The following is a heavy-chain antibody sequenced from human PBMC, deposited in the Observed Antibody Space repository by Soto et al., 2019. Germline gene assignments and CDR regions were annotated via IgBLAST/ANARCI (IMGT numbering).Heavy chain of an antibody. CDR2: IKQDGSEK. J-gene: IGHJ6*03. V-gene: IGHV3-7*01. Sequence: GGSLRLSCAASGFTFSSYWMSWVRQAPGKGLEWVANIKQDGSEKYYVDSVKGRFTISRDNAKNSLYLQMNSLRAEDTAVYYCARLGVGYCSSTSCYGDYYYYMDVWGKGTTVTVSS. CDR3: ARLGVGYCSSTSCYGDYYYYMDV. D-gene: IGHD2-2*01. CDR1: GFTFSSYW.